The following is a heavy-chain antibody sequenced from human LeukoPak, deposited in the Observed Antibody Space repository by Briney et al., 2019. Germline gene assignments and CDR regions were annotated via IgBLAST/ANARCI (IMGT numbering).Heavy chain of an antibody. Sequence: GGSLRLSCAASGFTFSSYSMNWVRQAPGKGLEWISYISSDSSTIYYADSVKGRFTISRDNAKNSLYLQMNSLRAEDTAVYYCARGSDLKYFQYWGQGTLVTVSS. CDR3: ARGSDLKYFQY. CDR1: GFTFSSYS. CDR2: ISSDSSTI. J-gene: IGHJ1*01. V-gene: IGHV3-48*01.